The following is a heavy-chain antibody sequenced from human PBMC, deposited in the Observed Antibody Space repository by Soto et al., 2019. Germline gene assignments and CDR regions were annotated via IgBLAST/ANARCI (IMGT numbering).Heavy chain of an antibody. V-gene: IGHV3-9*01. CDR3: AKHDGSGSYPYNWFDP. CDR2: VSWNSGSI. D-gene: IGHD3-10*01. J-gene: IGHJ5*02. Sequence: GGSLRLSCAASGFIFDNHAMNWVRQAPGKGLEWVAGVSWNSGSIDYADSVKGRFTISRDNAKNSLYLQMNSLRAEDTAVYYCAKHDGSGSYPYNWFDPWGQGTMVTVYS. CDR1: GFIFDNHA.